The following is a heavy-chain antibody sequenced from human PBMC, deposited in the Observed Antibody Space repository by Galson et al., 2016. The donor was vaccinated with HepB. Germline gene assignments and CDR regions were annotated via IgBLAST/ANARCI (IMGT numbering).Heavy chain of an antibody. D-gene: IGHD5-12*01. CDR3: VGGYSGFDQDY. Sequence: SLRLSCAASGFTLSTYWMHWVRQAPGKGLVWVSRINIEGTSTKYADSVKGRFTISRDNARNSLFLQMDDLRAEDTAVYYCVGGYSGFDQDYWGQGTLVTVSS. CDR2: INIEGTST. V-gene: IGHV3-74*01. J-gene: IGHJ4*02. CDR1: GFTLSTYW.